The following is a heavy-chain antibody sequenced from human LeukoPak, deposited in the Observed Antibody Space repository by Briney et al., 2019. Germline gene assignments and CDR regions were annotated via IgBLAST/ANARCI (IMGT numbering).Heavy chain of an antibody. Sequence: GASVKVSCKASGYTFTSYAMHWVRQAPGQGLEWMGGIIPIFGTANYAQKFQGRVTITADESTSTAYMELSSLRSEDTAVYYCARAPSPYDFWSGYFDYWGQGTLVTVSS. D-gene: IGHD3-3*01. CDR2: IIPIFGTA. V-gene: IGHV1-69*13. CDR3: ARAPSPYDFWSGYFDY. J-gene: IGHJ4*02. CDR1: GYTFTSYA.